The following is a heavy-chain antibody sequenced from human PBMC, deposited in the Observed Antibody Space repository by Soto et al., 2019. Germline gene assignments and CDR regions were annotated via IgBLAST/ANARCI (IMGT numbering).Heavy chain of an antibody. CDR1: GFTFSSYG. J-gene: IGHJ4*02. CDR3: AKESSGYYHFDY. CDR2: ISYDGSNK. D-gene: IGHD3-22*01. Sequence: SLRLSCAASGFTFSSYGMHWVRQAPGKGLEWVAVISYDGSNKYYADSVKGRFTISRDNSKNTLYLQMNSLRAEDTAVYYCAKESSGYYHFDYWGQGTLVAVSS. V-gene: IGHV3-30*18.